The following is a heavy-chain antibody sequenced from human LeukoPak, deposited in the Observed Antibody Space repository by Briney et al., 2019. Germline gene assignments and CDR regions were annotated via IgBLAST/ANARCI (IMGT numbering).Heavy chain of an antibody. J-gene: IGHJ3*02. CDR2: IIPIFGTA. Sequence: SVKDSCKASGGTFSSYAISWARQAPGQGLEWMGGIIPIFGTANYAQKFQGRVTITTDESTSTAYMELSSLRSEDTAVYYCASLFGSSEAFDIWGQGTMVTVSS. CDR1: GGTFSSYA. CDR3: ASLFGSSEAFDI. V-gene: IGHV1-69*05. D-gene: IGHD3-16*01.